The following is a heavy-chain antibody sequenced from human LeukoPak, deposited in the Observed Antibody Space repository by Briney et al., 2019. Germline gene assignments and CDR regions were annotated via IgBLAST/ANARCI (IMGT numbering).Heavy chain of an antibody. CDR2: INPNSGGT. V-gene: IGHV1-2*06. Sequence: ASVKVSCKASGYTFTGYYTHWVRQAPGQGLEWMGRINPNSGGTNYAQKFQGRVTMTRDTSISTAYMELSRLRSDDTAVYYCARDPTPSSPRLAFFDNWFDPWGQGTLVTVSS. CDR1: GYTFTGYY. D-gene: IGHD6-13*01. CDR3: ARDPTPSSPRLAFFDNWFDP. J-gene: IGHJ5*02.